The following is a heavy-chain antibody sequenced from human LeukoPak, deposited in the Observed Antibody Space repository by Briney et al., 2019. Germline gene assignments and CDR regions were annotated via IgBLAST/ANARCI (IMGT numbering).Heavy chain of an antibody. Sequence: GGSLRLSCAVSGFTSGFTFSNSWMSWVRQAPGKGLEWVGHIKQDGSGNCYVDSVKGRFTISRDNAKSSLYLQMNSLRAEDTAVYYCASFHRPLGIAARPDHFDYWGQGTLVTVSS. V-gene: IGHV3-7*03. D-gene: IGHD6-6*01. CDR1: GFTFSNSW. J-gene: IGHJ4*02. CDR2: IKQDGSGN. CDR3: ASFHRPLGIAARPDHFDY.